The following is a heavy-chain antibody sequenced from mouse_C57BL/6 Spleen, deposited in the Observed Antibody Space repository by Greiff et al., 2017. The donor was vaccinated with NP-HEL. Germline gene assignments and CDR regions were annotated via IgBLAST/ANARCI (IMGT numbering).Heavy chain of an antibody. V-gene: IGHV14-4*01. CDR1: GFNIKDDY. CDR2: IDPENGDT. CDR3: TTGGAGAARGMDY. J-gene: IGHJ4*01. D-gene: IGHD4-1*01. Sequence: VQLQQSGAELVRPGASVKLSCTASGFNIKDDYMHWVKQRPEQGLEWIGWIDPENGDTEYASKFQGKATITADTSSNTAYLQLSSLTSEDTAVYYCTTGGAGAARGMDYWGQGTSVTVSS.